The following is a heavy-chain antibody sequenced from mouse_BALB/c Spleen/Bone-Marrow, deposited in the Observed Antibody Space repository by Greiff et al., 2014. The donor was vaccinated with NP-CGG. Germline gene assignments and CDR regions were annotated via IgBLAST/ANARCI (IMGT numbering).Heavy chain of an antibody. J-gene: IGHJ2*01. D-gene: IGHD1-1*01. CDR2: IDTANVNT. V-gene: IGHV14-3*02. CDR1: GFNIKDTY. Sequence: VQLKESGAELVQPGASVKLSCTASGFNIKDTYMHWVKQRPEKGLEWIGGIDTANVNTKYDPKFQGKAIITADTSSNTAYLQLSSLTSEDTAVYYCASYVYGYYFDYWGQGTTLTVSS. CDR3: ASYVYGYYFDY.